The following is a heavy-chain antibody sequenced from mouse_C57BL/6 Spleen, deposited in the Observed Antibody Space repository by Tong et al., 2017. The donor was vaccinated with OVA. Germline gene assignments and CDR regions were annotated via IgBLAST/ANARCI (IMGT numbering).Heavy chain of an antibody. V-gene: IGHV5-6*01. CDR2: ISSGGSYT. J-gene: IGHJ3*01. CDR3: ARHDYRYPCFAY. CDR1: GFTFSSYG. Sequence: EVQLVESGGDLVKPGGSLKLSCAASGFTFSSYGMSWVRQTPDKRLEWVATISSGGSYTYYPDSVKGRFTISRDNAKNTLYLQMSSLKSEDTAMYYCARHDYRYPCFAYWGQGTLVTVSA. D-gene: IGHD2-14*01.